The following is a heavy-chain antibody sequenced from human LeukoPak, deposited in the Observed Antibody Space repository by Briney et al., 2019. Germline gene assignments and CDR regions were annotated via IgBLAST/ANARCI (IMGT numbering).Heavy chain of an antibody. CDR3: AKDTRPPYYGSGSNDYYMDV. CDR1: GFTFGSYG. D-gene: IGHD3-10*01. J-gene: IGHJ6*03. Sequence: GGSLRLSCAASGFTFGSYGMHWVRQAPGKGLEWVAFIRYDGSNKYYADSVKGRFTISRDNSKNTLYLQMNSLRAEDTAVYYCAKDTRPPYYGSGSNDYYMDVWGKGITVTVSS. V-gene: IGHV3-30*02. CDR2: IRYDGSNK.